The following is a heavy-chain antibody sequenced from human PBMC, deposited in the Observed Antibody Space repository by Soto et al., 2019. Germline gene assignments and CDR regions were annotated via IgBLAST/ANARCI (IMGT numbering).Heavy chain of an antibody. CDR2: ISGYNGNT. CDR1: GYIFSRYG. V-gene: IGHV1-18*04. CDR3: AREAAAERIYYGLDG. Sequence: QVQLVQSGPEVRKPGASVKVSCKASGYIFSRYGISWVRQAPGQGLEWMAWISGYNGNTKFGERVQGRVNVTTDTSTSTAYMELRSLRSADTAVYYCAREAAAERIYYGLDGWGQGTTVIVSS. J-gene: IGHJ6*02. D-gene: IGHD6-13*01.